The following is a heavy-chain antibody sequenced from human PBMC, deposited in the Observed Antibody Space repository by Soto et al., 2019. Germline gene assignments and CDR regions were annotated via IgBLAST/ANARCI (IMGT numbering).Heavy chain of an antibody. D-gene: IGHD2-15*01. CDR1: GFTFSSYA. J-gene: IGHJ4*02. CDR2: VSIGGST. V-gene: IGHV3-23*01. CDR3: AKRRGAGGHFDY. Sequence: GSLRLSCAASGFTFSSYAMGWVRQGPGKGLEWVAVVSIGGSTHYADSVRGRFTISRDNPKNTLSLQMNSLTAEDTAVYFCAKRRGAGGHFDYWGQGALVTVSS.